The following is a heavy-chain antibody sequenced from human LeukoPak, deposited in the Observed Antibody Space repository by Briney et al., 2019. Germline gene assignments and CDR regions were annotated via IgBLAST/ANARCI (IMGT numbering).Heavy chain of an antibody. CDR2: VHLDGRT. D-gene: IGHD3-3*01. Sequence: PSGTLSLTCGVSGGSVTSTNWWTLVRQPPGKGLEWIGEVHLDGRTNYNPSLKSRLTMSVDLSENHISLKLTSVTAADTAVYYCAREGGFYRPLDYSGQGTLVTVSS. J-gene: IGHJ4*02. CDR1: GGSVTSTNW. V-gene: IGHV4-4*02. CDR3: AREGGFYRPLDY.